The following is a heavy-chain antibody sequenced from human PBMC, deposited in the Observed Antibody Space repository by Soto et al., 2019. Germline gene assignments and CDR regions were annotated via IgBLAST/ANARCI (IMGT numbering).Heavy chain of an antibody. CDR2: IVVGSGNT. CDR3: AAGYSSGWYGAFDI. Sequence: GASVKVSCKASGFTFTSSAMQWVRQARGQRLEWIGWIVVGSGNTNYAQKFQERVTITRDMSTSTAYMELSSLRSEDTAVYYCAAGYSSGWYGAFDIWGQGTMVTVSS. V-gene: IGHV1-58*02. CDR1: GFTFTSSA. D-gene: IGHD6-19*01. J-gene: IGHJ3*02.